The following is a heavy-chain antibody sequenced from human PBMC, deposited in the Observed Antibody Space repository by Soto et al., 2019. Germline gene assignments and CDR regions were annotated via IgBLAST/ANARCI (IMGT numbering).Heavy chain of an antibody. J-gene: IGHJ6*02. V-gene: IGHV3-30*18. CDR2: ISHDGSIY. D-gene: IGHD5-18*01. CDR3: AKEVGASDTAVLGFFYYGVDV. CDR1: GFAFSSYG. Sequence: WGSLRLSCAASGFAFSSYGIHWVRQAPGKGLEWVAVISHDGSIYSYADSVAGRLDISRDNSKSMVYVDMISLRPDDTAVYYCAKEVGASDTAVLGFFYYGVDVWGQGTTVTVSS.